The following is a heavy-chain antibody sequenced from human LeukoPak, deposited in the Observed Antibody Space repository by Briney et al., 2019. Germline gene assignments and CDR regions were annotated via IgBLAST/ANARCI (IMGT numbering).Heavy chain of an antibody. CDR3: ARGGNYYDSSGYYGDY. J-gene: IGHJ4*02. CDR2: IYHSGST. V-gene: IGHV4-38-2*02. CDR1: GYSISSGYY. Sequence: SETLSLTCTVSGYSISSGYYWGWIRQPPGKGLEWIGSIYHSGSTYYSPSLKSRVTISVDTSKNQFSLKLSSVTAADTAVYYCARGGNYYDSSGYYGDYWGQGTLVTVSS. D-gene: IGHD3-22*01.